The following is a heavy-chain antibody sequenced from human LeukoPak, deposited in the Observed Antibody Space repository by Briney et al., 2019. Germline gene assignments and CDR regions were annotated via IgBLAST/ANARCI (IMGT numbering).Heavy chain of an antibody. V-gene: IGHV1-8*03. CDR2: MNPNNGNT. CDR1: GYTFTTYD. Sequence: ASVKVSCKASGYTFTTYDINWVRQATGQGLEWMGSMNPNNGNTDYAQKFQGRVTITADESTSTAYMELSSLRSEDTAVYYCASHSSGWYRFFDYWGQGTLVTVSS. D-gene: IGHD6-19*01. J-gene: IGHJ4*02. CDR3: ASHSSGWYRFFDY.